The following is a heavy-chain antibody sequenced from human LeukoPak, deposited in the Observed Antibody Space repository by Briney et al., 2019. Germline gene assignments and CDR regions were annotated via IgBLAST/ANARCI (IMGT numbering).Heavy chain of an antibody. CDR2: INQAGTEK. CDR1: GFTFSTHW. Sequence: GGSLRLSCAASGFTFSTHWMTWVRQAPGKGLEWVANINQAGTEKYYVDSVKGRFTISRDNAKNSLSLQMNSLRAEDTAVYYCASYVVRGVITYDYWGQGTLITVSS. D-gene: IGHD3-10*01. V-gene: IGHV3-7*01. CDR3: ASYVVRGVITYDY. J-gene: IGHJ4*02.